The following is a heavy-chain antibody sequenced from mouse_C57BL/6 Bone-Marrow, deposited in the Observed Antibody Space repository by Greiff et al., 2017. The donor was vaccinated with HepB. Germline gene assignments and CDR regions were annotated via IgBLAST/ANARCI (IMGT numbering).Heavy chain of an antibody. V-gene: IGHV1-52*01. CDR3: ARRGYYGNHSPFDY. D-gene: IGHD2-1*01. CDR2: IDPSDSET. CDR1: GYTFTSYW. Sequence: QVQLQQSGAELVRPGSSVKLSCKASGYTFTSYWMHWVKQRPIQGLEWIGNIDPSDSETHYNQKFKDKATLTVDKSSSTAYMQLSSLTSEDSAVYYCARRGYYGNHSPFDYWGQGTTLTVSS. J-gene: IGHJ2*01.